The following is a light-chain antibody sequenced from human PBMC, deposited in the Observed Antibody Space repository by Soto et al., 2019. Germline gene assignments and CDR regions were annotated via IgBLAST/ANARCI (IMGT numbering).Light chain of an antibody. V-gene: IGKV3-20*01. Sequence: EIVLTQSPGTLSLSPGERATLSCRASQSVSSNFLAWYQQKSGQAPRLLIYAASSRATGIPGRFSGSGSGTGFTLTISRLEPEDFAVYYCQQYGSSPITFGQGTRPEIK. J-gene: IGKJ5*01. CDR2: AAS. CDR1: QSVSSNF. CDR3: QQYGSSPIT.